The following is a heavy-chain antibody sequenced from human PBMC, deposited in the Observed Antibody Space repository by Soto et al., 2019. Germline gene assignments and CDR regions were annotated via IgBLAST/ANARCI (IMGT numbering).Heavy chain of an antibody. V-gene: IGHV4-4*02. CDR2: IYHSGST. CDR3: ARIPPVYCSGGSCYSIGFDP. D-gene: IGHD2-15*01. CDR1: GGSISSSNW. Sequence: QVQLQESGPGLVKPSGTLSLTCAVSGGSISSSNWWSWVRQPPGKGLEWIGGIYHSGSTNYNPSLKSRVTISVDKSKNQFSLILSSVTAAVTAVYYCARIPPVYCSGGSCYSIGFDPWGQGTLVTVAS. J-gene: IGHJ5*02.